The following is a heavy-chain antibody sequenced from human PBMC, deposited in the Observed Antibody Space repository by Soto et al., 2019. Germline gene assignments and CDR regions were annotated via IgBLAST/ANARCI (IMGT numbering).Heavy chain of an antibody. CDR1: GFTFDDYA. D-gene: IGHD6-19*01. Sequence: EVQLVESGGGLVQPGRSLRLSCAASGFTFDDYAMHWVRQAPGKGLEWVSGISWNSGSIGYADSVKVRCTISRDNAKNSLYMQMNSLRAEDTALYYCAKDIRIAVAGPFDYWGQGTLVTVSS. V-gene: IGHV3-9*01. CDR2: ISWNSGSI. J-gene: IGHJ4*02. CDR3: AKDIRIAVAGPFDY.